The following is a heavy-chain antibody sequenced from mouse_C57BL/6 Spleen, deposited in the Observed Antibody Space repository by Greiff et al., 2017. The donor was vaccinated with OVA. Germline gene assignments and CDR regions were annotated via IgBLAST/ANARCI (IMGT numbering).Heavy chain of an antibody. Sequence: EVMLVESGGGLVKPGGSLKLSCAASGFTFSDYGMHWVRQAPEKGLEWVAYISSGSSTIYYADTVKGRFTISRDNAKNTLFLQMTSLRSEDTAMYYCARHSIPYYYAMDYWGQGTSVTVSS. V-gene: IGHV5-17*01. D-gene: IGHD2-10*02. CDR1: GFTFSDYG. CDR2: ISSGSSTI. CDR3: ARHSIPYYYAMDY. J-gene: IGHJ4*01.